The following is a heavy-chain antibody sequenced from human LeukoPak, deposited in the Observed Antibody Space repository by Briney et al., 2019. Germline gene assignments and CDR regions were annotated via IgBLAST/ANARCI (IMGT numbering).Heavy chain of an antibody. V-gene: IGHV3-43*01. CDR2: AGWAGGTT. J-gene: IGHJ4*02. CDR1: GFTLCRYT. D-gene: IGHD3-10*02. Sequence: GGSLRLSCATSGFTLCRYTIHWVRQAPGKGLEWVSLAGWAGGTTYYSDSVRGRFTISRDSGKNSVYLQMNSLTTDDTAFYFCAKELDTMFFDYWGQGALVTVSS. CDR3: AKELDTMFFDY.